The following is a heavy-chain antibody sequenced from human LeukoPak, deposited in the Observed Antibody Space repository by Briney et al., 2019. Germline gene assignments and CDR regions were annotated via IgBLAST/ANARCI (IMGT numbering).Heavy chain of an antibody. Sequence: GGSLRLSCAASGFTVSSNYMSWVRQAPGRGLEWVSGIGANGVDTFYADSAKGRFTISRDNSKNTVYLQMNSLRAEDTALYYCVKAYTTSGTYLEPWGQGTLVTVSS. J-gene: IGHJ4*02. D-gene: IGHD1-26*01. V-gene: IGHV3-23*01. CDR1: GFTVSSNY. CDR3: VKAYTTSGTYLEP. CDR2: IGANGVDT.